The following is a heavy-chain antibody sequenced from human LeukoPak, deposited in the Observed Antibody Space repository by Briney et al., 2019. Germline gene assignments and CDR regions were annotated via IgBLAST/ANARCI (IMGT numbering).Heavy chain of an antibody. CDR3: ARERAIASLRPYYFDY. CDR1: GFTFSTSA. J-gene: IGHJ4*02. V-gene: IGHV3-23*01. CDR2: ISTTVGNT. D-gene: IGHD6-6*01. Sequence: GGSLRLSCAASGFTFSTSAMSWVRQAPGKGLEWVSSISTTVGNTYYADSVKGRFTISRDNSNHTLYLQMNSLTAEDTAVYYCARERAIASLRPYYFDYWGQGTLVTVSS.